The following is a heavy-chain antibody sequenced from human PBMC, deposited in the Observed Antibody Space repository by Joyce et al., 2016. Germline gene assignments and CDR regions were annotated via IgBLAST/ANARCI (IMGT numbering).Heavy chain of an antibody. J-gene: IGHJ4*02. CDR1: GFTFSCYA. V-gene: IGHV3-30-3*01. Sequence: QVQLVESGGGVVKPGRSLRLSCAASGFTFSCYAMHWVRQAPGKGLEWVGVISYDGSRKYYADSVKGRFTISRDNSKNTLYLQMNSLRAEDTAVYYCARDHSGYDSFDYWGQGTLVTVSS. CDR3: ARDHSGYDSFDY. CDR2: ISYDGSRK. D-gene: IGHD5-12*01.